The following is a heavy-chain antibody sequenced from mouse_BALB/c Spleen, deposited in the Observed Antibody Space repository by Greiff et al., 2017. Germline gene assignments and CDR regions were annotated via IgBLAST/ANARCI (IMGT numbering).Heavy chain of an antibody. Sequence: QVQLKQSGPELVKPGASVKISCKASGYAFSSSWMNWVKQRPGQGLEWIGRIYPGDGDTNYNGKFKGKATLTADKSSSTAYMQLSSLTSVDSAVYFCARSYGNYAMDYWGQGTSVTVSS. CDR2: IYPGDGDT. J-gene: IGHJ4*01. CDR3: ARSYGNYAMDY. V-gene: IGHV1-82*01. D-gene: IGHD2-10*02. CDR1: GYAFSSSW.